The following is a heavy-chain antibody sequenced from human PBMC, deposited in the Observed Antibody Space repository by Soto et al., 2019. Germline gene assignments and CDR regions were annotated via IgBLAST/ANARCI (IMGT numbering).Heavy chain of an antibody. D-gene: IGHD3-10*01. CDR1: GYSFTNYG. CDR3: ARDYYGSGSTRSPFFY. V-gene: IGHV1-18*01. Sequence: ASVKVSCKASGYSFTNYGISWVRQAPGQGLEWMGWISGHNGNTNYAQKIQGRVTMTTDTSTSTAYMELRSLRSDDTAVYYCARDYYGSGSTRSPFFYWGQGTLVTVSS. J-gene: IGHJ4*02. CDR2: ISGHNGNT.